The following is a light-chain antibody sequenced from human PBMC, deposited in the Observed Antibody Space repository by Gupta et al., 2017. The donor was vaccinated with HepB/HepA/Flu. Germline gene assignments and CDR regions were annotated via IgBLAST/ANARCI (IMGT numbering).Light chain of an antibody. J-gene: IGKJ4*01. CDR2: GSS. CDR1: QRVSTY. Sequence: DIQMTQSPSSLSASVGDRVTLTCRASQRVSTYLNWYQQKPGKVPKLLIFGSSTLQGGVPSRFSGSGSGKEFTLTISSLQPEEFATYYCQQSYSSLLAFGGGTKVEV. V-gene: IGKV1-39*01. CDR3: QQSYSSLLA.